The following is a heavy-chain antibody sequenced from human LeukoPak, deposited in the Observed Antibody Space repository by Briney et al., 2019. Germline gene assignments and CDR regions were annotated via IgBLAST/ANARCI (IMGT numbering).Heavy chain of an antibody. CDR3: ARAPLDYSIDY. Sequence: SETLSLTCAVYGGSFSGYYWHWIRQPPGKGMEWIGEISHRGRTNYNPSLKSRVTMSVDTSKNQFSLKLSSVTAADTAVYYCARAPLDYSIDYWGQGTLVTVSS. D-gene: IGHD2-15*01. CDR1: GGSFSGYY. V-gene: IGHV4-34*01. J-gene: IGHJ4*02. CDR2: ISHRGRT.